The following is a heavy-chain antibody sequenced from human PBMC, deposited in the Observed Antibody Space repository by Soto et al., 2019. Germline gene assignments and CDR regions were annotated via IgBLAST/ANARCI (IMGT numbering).Heavy chain of an antibody. CDR2: ISAYNGNT. J-gene: IGHJ4*02. CDR1: GYTFTSYG. D-gene: IGHD1-7*01. V-gene: IGHV1-18*01. CDR3: ARVGRIDQLELRGIPDY. Sequence: GASVKVSCKASGYTFTSYGISWVRQAPGQGLEWMGWISAYNGNTNYAQKLQGRVTMTTDTSTSTAYMELRSLRSDDTAVYYCARVGRIDQLELRGIPDYWGQGTLVTVSS.